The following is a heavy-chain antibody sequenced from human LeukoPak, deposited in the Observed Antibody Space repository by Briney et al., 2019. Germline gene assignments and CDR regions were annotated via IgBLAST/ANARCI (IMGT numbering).Heavy chain of an antibody. CDR1: GFTFSSYS. CDR3: ASRPYGSGSFDY. V-gene: IGHV3-21*01. J-gene: IGHJ4*02. CDR2: ISSSSSYI. D-gene: IGHD3-10*01. Sequence: GGSLRLSRAASGFTFSSYSMNWVRQAPGKGLEWVSSISSSSSYIYYADSVKGRFTISRDNAKNSLYLQMNSLRAEDTAVYYCASRPYGSGSFDYWGQGTLVTVSS.